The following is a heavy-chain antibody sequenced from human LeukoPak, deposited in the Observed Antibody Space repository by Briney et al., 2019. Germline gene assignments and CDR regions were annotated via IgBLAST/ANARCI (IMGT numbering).Heavy chain of an antibody. CDR1: GGSISSYY. D-gene: IGHD6-13*01. V-gene: IGHV4-59*01. J-gene: IGHJ4*02. Sequence: SETLSLTCTVSGGSISSYYWSWIRQPPGKGLEWIGYIYYSGSTNYNPSLKSRVTISVDTSKNQFSLKLSSVAAADTAVYYCARGHPSSWSLFDYWGQETLVTVSS. CDR3: ARGHPSSWSLFDY. CDR2: IYYSGST.